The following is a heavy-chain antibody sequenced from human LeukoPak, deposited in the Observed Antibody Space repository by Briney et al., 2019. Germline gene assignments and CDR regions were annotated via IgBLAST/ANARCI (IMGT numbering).Heavy chain of an antibody. V-gene: IGHV3-21*04. D-gene: IGHD6-13*01. Sequence: GGSLRLSCAASGFTFSSYGMNWVRQAPGKGLEWVSFISSSSSYIYYADSVKGRFTISRDNAKNSLYLQMNSLRSEDTAVYYCARDLRGSSWSYYYYYYMDVWGKGTTVTVSS. CDR3: ARDLRGSSWSYYYYYYMDV. J-gene: IGHJ6*03. CDR2: ISSSSSYI. CDR1: GFTFSSYG.